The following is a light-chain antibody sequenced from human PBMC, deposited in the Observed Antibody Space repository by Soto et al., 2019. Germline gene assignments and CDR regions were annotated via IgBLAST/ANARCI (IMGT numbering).Light chain of an antibody. J-gene: IGKJ2*03. CDR2: GAS. CDR3: QQYSSSPQG. Sequence: EIVLTQSPGTLSLSPGERATLSCRASQSVSSSYLAWYQQKPGQAPRLLIYGASSRATGIPDRFSGSGSGTDFTLTISRLEPEDFAVYYCQQYSSSPQGFGQGTKLEIK. V-gene: IGKV3-20*01. CDR1: QSVSSSY.